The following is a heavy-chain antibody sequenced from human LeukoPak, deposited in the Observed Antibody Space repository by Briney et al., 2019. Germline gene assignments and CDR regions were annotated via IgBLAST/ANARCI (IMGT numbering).Heavy chain of an antibody. CDR1: GFTFSSFE. J-gene: IGHJ4*02. Sequence: GGSLRLSCAASGFTFSSFEMNWVRLAPGKGLEWVSAISGSGGSTYYADSVKGRFTISRDNSKNTLYLQMNSLRAEDTAVYYCAKEYVDTAMVDYWGQGTLVTVSS. V-gene: IGHV3-23*01. D-gene: IGHD5-18*01. CDR2: ISGSGGST. CDR3: AKEYVDTAMVDY.